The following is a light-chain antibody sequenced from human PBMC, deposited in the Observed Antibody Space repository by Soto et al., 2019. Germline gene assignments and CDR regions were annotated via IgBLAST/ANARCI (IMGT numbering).Light chain of an antibody. V-gene: IGKV1-17*01. Sequence: DIQMTQFPSSLSASVGDRVTITCRASQGIRNDLAWNQQKPGKAPKRLIYAASSLQSGVPSRFSGSGSATEFNLAISSLQPEDFATFYCLQHSTYPLTFGQGIKVEIK. CDR3: LQHSTYPLT. CDR2: AAS. J-gene: IGKJ1*01. CDR1: QGIRND.